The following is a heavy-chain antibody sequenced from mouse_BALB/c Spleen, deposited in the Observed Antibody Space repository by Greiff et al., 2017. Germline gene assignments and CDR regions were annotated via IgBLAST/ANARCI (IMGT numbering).Heavy chain of an antibody. D-gene: IGHD3-1*01. CDR1: GYAFTNYL. V-gene: IGHV1-54*01. J-gene: IGHJ4*01. Sequence: QVQLQQSGAELVRPGTSVKVSCKASGYAFTNYLIEWVKQRPGQGLEWIGVINPGSGGTNYNEKFKGKATLTADKSSSTAYMQLSSLTSDDSAVYFCARRATALMGYAMDYWGQGTSVTVSS. CDR3: ARRATALMGYAMDY. CDR2: INPGSGGT.